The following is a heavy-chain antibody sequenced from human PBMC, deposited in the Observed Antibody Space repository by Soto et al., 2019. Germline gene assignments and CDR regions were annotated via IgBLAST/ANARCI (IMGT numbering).Heavy chain of an antibody. CDR2: IYYSGST. J-gene: IGHJ6*02. Sequence: SETLSLTCTVSGGSISSYYWSWIRQPPGKGLEWIGYIYYSGSTNYNPSLKSRVTISVDTSKNQFSLKLSSVTAADTAVYYCASIGYCSSTSCYSGGRYYYYGMDVWGQGTTVTVSS. V-gene: IGHV4-59*01. D-gene: IGHD2-2*01. CDR3: ASIGYCSSTSCYSGGRYYYYGMDV. CDR1: GGSISSYY.